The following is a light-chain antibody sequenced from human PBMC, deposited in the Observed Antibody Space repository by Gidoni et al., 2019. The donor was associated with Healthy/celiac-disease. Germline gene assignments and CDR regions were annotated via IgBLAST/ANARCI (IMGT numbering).Light chain of an antibody. CDR1: QSVSSY. V-gene: IGKV3-11*01. CDR2: DAS. J-gene: IGKJ4*01. CDR3: QQRSNWPPT. Sequence: EIVLTQSPATLSLSPGERATLSCRASQSVSSYLAWYQQKPGQAPRLLIYDASNRATGIPAGFSGSGSGTDFTLTISSLEPEDFAVYYCQQRSNWPPTFGGETKVEIK.